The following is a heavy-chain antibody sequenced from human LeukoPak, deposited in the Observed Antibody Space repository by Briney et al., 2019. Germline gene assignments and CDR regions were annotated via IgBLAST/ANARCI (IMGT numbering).Heavy chain of an antibody. D-gene: IGHD4-11*01. CDR2: ISTSSGYI. J-gene: IGHJ4*02. CDR3: ARDKWLTTTHYFDY. CDR1: GFTFSSYT. Sequence: GGSLRLSCAASGFTFSSYTMNWVRQAPGKGLEWVSSISTSSGYIYYADSVKGRFTVSRDNSKNTLYLQMNSLRAEDTAVYYCARDKWLTTTHYFDYWGQGTLVTVSS. V-gene: IGHV3-21*01.